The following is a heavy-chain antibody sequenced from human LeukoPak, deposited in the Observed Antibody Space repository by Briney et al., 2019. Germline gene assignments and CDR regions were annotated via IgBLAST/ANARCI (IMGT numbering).Heavy chain of an antibody. J-gene: IGHJ4*02. CDR2: IKQDGSEK. D-gene: IGHD3-16*02. V-gene: IGHV3-7*03. Sequence: PGGSLRLSCAASGFTFSNYWMSWVRQAPGKGLEWVANIKQDGSEKYYVDSVKGRFTISRDNANNSLYLQMNSLRAEDTAVYYCAKGPPRRVISSPYYFDYWGQGTLVTVSS. CDR1: GFTFSNYW. CDR3: AKGPPRRVISSPYYFDY.